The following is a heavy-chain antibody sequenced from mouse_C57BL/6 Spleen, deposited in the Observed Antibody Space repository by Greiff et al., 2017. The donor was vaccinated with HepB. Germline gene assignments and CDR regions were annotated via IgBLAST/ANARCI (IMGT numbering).Heavy chain of an antibody. J-gene: IGHJ3*01. Sequence: EVHLVESGPGLVKPSQSLSLTCSVTGYSITSGYYWNWIRQFPGNKLEWMGYISYDGSNNYNPSLKNRISITRDTSKNQFFLKLNSVTTEDTATYYCAREGSSPFAYWGQGTLVTVSA. D-gene: IGHD1-1*01. CDR2: ISYDGSN. V-gene: IGHV3-6*01. CDR1: GYSITSGYY. CDR3: AREGSSPFAY.